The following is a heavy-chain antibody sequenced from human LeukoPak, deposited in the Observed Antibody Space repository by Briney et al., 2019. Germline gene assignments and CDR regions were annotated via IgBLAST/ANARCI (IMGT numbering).Heavy chain of an antibody. V-gene: IGHV1-18*01. CDR3: ARGSFPSDDILTGPFDN. J-gene: IGHJ4*02. CDR2: ISSYNGNT. D-gene: IGHD3-9*01. CDR1: GYTFTSYG. Sequence: ASVKVSCKASGYTFTSYGISWVRRAPGQGLEWMGWISSYNGNTNYAQKLQGRATMTTDTSTSTAYMGLRSLRSDDTAVYYCARGSFPSDDILTGPFDNWGQGTLVTVSS.